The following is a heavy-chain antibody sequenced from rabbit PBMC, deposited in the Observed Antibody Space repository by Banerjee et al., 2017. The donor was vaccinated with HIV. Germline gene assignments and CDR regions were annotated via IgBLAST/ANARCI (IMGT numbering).Heavy chain of an antibody. D-gene: IGHD1-1*01. J-gene: IGHJ6*01. CDR1: GFSFSSSYY. V-gene: IGHV1S40*01. CDR3: ARAYASGSDYCAMDL. CDR2: IHAGSSGST. Sequence: QSLEESGGDLVKPGASLTLTCTASGFSFSSSYYMCWVRQAPGKGLEWIACIHAGSSGSTYYASWAKGRFTISKTSSTTVTLQMTSLTAADTATYFCARAYASGSDYCAMDLWGPGTLVTVS.